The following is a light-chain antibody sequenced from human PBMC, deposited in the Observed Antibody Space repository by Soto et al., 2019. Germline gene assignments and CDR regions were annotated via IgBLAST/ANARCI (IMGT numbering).Light chain of an antibody. CDR3: QSYDNSLSGWV. V-gene: IGLV1-40*01. CDR2: GNT. CDR1: SSNIGAGYD. J-gene: IGLJ3*02. Sequence: QAVVTQPTSVSGAPGQRVTFSCTGSSSNIGAGYDVHWYQQLPGTAPKLLIYGNTNRPSGVPDRLSGSKSGTSASLAITGLQAEDETDYYCQSYDNSLSGWVFGGGTKVTVL.